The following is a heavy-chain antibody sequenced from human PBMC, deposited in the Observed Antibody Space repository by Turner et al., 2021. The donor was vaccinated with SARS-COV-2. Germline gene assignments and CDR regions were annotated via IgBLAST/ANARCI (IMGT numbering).Heavy chain of an antibody. Sequence: EVQLVESGGGLVKPGGYLRLSCAASGFTLSSYTMYWVRQAPGKGLEWVSSISSSSSYIYYADSVKGRFTISRDNAKNSLYLQMNSLRAEDTAVYYCARGTYYYDSSVYSGTNWFDPWGQGTLVTVSS. CDR2: ISSSSSYI. V-gene: IGHV3-21*01. CDR1: GFTLSSYT. J-gene: IGHJ5*02. D-gene: IGHD3-22*01. CDR3: ARGTYYYDSSVYSGTNWFDP.